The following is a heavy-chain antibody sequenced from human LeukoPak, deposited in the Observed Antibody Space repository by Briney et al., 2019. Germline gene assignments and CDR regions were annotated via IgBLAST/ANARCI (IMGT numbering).Heavy chain of an antibody. CDR1: GFTFSSYA. J-gene: IGHJ4*02. CDR3: ARASPTYYDFWSGYYTHTAADY. V-gene: IGHV3-30*01. CDR2: ISYDGSNK. D-gene: IGHD3-3*01. Sequence: PGRSLRLSCAASGFTFSSYAMRWVRQAPGKGLEWVAVISYDGSNKYYADSVKGRFTISRDNSKNTLYLQMNSLRAEDTAVYYCARASPTYYDFWSGYYTHTAADYWGQGTLVTVSS.